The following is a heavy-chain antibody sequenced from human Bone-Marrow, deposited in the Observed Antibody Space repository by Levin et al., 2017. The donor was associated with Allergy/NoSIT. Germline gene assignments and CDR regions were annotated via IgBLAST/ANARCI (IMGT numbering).Heavy chain of an antibody. V-gene: IGHV1-69*13. D-gene: IGHD6-6*01. CDR1: GGTFSSYA. Sequence: SVKVSCKASGGTFSSYAISWVRQAPGQGLEWMGGIIPIFGTANYAQKFQGRVTITADESTSTAYMELSSLRSEDTAVYYCARGNRIAARRSFDYWGQGTLVTVSS. J-gene: IGHJ4*02. CDR3: ARGNRIAARRSFDY. CDR2: IIPIFGTA.